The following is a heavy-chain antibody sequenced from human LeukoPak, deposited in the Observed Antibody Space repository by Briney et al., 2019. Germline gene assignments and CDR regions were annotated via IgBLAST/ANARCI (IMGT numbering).Heavy chain of an antibody. CDR1: GGSISGYY. J-gene: IGHJ6*03. CDR3: ARHDYCSGGSCYRYYYMDV. D-gene: IGHD2-15*01. CDR2: IYYSGST. Sequence: SETLSLTCTVSGGSISGYYWSWIRQPPGKGLEWIGYIYYSGSTNYNPSLKSRVTISVDTSKDQFSLKLSSVTAADTAVYYCARHDYCSGGSCYRYYYMDVWGKGTTVTVSS. V-gene: IGHV4-59*01.